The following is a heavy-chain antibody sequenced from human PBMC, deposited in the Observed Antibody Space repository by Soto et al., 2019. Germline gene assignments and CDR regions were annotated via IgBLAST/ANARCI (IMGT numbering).Heavy chain of an antibody. CDR1: GFTFNIFS. J-gene: IGHJ3*02. Sequence: GGSLSLSCAASGFTFNIFSMNWVRQAPGKGLEWVSYIRSGSDIISYSDSVRGRFTISRDNAKNSLYLQMSSLRDEDTAVYYCVRDSLYAFDIWGQGTMVTVSS. V-gene: IGHV3-48*02. CDR2: IRSGSDII. CDR3: VRDSLYAFDI.